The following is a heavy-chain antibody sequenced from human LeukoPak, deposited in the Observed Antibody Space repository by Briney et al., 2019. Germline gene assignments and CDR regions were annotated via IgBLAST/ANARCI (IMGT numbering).Heavy chain of an antibody. J-gene: IGHJ4*02. CDR3: ARAPPYCSSTSCYTDFDY. Sequence: ASVKVSCKASGYTFTSYHMHWVRQAPGQGLEWMGIINPSGGSTSYAQKFQGRVTMTRDTSTSTVYMELSSLRSEDTAVYYCARAPPYCSSTSCYTDFDYWGQGTLVTVSS. V-gene: IGHV1-46*03. CDR2: INPSGGST. D-gene: IGHD2-2*02. CDR1: GYTFTSYH.